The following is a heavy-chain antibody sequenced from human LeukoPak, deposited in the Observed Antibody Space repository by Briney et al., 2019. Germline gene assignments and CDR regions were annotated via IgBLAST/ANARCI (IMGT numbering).Heavy chain of an antibody. J-gene: IGHJ4*02. D-gene: IGHD5-18*01. CDR2: IRYDGSNK. CDR3: AKESLRGHSYGFDN. V-gene: IGHV3-30*02. CDR1: GFTFSSYG. Sequence: GGSLRLSCAASGFTFSSYGMHWVRQAPGKGLEWVAFIRYDGSNKYYADSVKGRFTISRDNSKNTLYLQMNSLRAGDTALYYCAKESLRGHSYGFDNWGQGTLVTVSS.